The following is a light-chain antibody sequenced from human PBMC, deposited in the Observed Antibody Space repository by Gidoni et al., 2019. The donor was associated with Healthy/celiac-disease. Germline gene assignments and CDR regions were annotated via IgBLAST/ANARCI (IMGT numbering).Light chain of an antibody. CDR2: AAS. J-gene: IGKJ2*01. V-gene: IGKV1-39*01. Sequence: DNQMTESPSSLSASVGDRVTITCRASQSISSYLNWYQQKPGNAPKLLIYAASSLQSGVPSRFSGSGSGTDFTLTISSLQPEDFATYYCQQSYSTPYTFGQGTKLEIK. CDR3: QQSYSTPYT. CDR1: QSISSY.